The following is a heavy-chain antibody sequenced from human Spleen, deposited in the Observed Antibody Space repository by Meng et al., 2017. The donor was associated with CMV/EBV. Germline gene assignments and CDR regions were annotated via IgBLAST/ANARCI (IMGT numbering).Heavy chain of an antibody. CDR2: INHSGMT. CDR3: ARDAINYYYYYGMDV. D-gene: IGHD2-21*01. CDR1: GGSFSGYY. V-gene: IGHV4-34*01. Sequence: SETLSLTCAVYGGSFSGYYWRWIRQPPEKGLEWIGKINHSGMTSYNPSLKSRVTKSIDTTKNEFSLRLSSVTAADTAVYYCARDAINYYYYYGMDVWGQGTTVTVSS. J-gene: IGHJ6*02.